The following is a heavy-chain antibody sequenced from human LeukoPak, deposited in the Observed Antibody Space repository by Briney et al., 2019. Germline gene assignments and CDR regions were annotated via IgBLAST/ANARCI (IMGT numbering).Heavy chain of an antibody. Sequence: SVKVSCKASGYTFTGYYMHWVRQAPGQGLEWMGGIIPIFGTANYAQKFQGRVTITADESTSTAYMELSSLRSEDTAVYYCAIMQWLVQSLFDYYYYMDVWGKGTTVTISS. J-gene: IGHJ6*03. D-gene: IGHD6-19*01. CDR3: AIMQWLVQSLFDYYYYMDV. V-gene: IGHV1-69*13. CDR2: IIPIFGTA. CDR1: GYTFTGYY.